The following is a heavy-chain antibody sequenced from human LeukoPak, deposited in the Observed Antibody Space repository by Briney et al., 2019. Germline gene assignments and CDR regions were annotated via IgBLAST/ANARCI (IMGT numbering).Heavy chain of an antibody. D-gene: IGHD3-22*01. J-gene: IGHJ4*02. CDR1: GFTFKSYL. CDR3: ARQLGYCDSGACYFDY. Sequence: GGSLRLSCAASGFTFKSYLMTWVRQAPGKGLEWVSSINGGGSSTSYADSVKGRFTLSRDNSKTTLFLQMNSLRAEDTAVYYCARQLGYCDSGACYFDYWGQGTLVTVSS. V-gene: IGHV3-23*01. CDR2: INGGGSST.